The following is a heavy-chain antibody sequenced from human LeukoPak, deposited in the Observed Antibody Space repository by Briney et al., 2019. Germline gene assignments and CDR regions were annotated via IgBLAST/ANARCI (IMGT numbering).Heavy chain of an antibody. CDR3: ARAYDYVWGSYRPLDY. D-gene: IGHD3-16*02. Sequence: SETLSLTCTVSGGSVSTPSWYWGWIRQPPGKGLEWIGSIYHSGSTYYNPSLKSRVTISVDTSKNQFSLKLSSVTAADTAVYYCARAYDYVWGSYRPLDYWGQGTLVTVSS. V-gene: IGHV4-39*07. CDR1: GGSVSTPSWY. J-gene: IGHJ4*02. CDR2: IYHSGST.